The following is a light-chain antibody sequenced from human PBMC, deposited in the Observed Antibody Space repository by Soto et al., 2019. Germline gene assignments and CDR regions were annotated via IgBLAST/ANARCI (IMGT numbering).Light chain of an antibody. V-gene: IGKV3-11*01. CDR2: DAS. Sequence: EIVLTQSPATLSLSPGERATLSCRASQSVSIYLAWYQQRPGQAPRLLIYDASNRATGIPARFSGSGSGTDFTLTISSLEPEDSAVYYCQQRSNWSPITFGQGTRLEIK. CDR1: QSVSIY. CDR3: QQRSNWSPIT. J-gene: IGKJ5*01.